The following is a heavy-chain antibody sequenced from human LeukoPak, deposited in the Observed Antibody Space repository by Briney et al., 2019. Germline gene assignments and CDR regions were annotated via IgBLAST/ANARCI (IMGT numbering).Heavy chain of an antibody. Sequence: PSETLSLTCTVSGGSISSYYWSWIRQPPGKGLEWIGYIYYSGSTNYNPSLKSRVTISVDTSKNQFSLKLSSVTAADTAVYYCARDTAYNWNPLETYFDYWGQGTLVTVSS. V-gene: IGHV4-59*01. D-gene: IGHD1-20*01. CDR2: IYYSGST. J-gene: IGHJ4*02. CDR3: ARDTAYNWNPLETYFDY. CDR1: GGSISSYY.